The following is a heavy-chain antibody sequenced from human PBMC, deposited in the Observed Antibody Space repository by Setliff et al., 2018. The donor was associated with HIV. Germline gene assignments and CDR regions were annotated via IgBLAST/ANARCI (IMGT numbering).Heavy chain of an antibody. D-gene: IGHD3-22*01. Sequence: GASVKVSCKASGYTFTSYGISWVRQAPGQGLESMGWISAYNGNTNYAQKLQGRVTMTTDTSTSTAYMELRSLRSDDTAVYYCARGTYYYDSSGYLAAGHFDYWGQGTLVTVSS. CDR3: ARGTYYYDSSGYLAAGHFDY. CDR2: ISAYNGNT. CDR1: GYTFTSYG. V-gene: IGHV1-18*01. J-gene: IGHJ4*02.